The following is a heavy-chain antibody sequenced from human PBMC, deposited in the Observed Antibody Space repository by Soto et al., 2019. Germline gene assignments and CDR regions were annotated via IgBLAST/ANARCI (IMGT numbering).Heavy chain of an antibody. Sequence: SVKVSCKASGGTFSSYTISWVRQAPGQGLEWMGRIIPILGIANYAQKFQGRVTITRDKSTSTAYMELSSLRSEDTAVYYCARAHYSSTRTIDYWGQGTLVTVSS. D-gene: IGHD2-2*01. CDR1: GGTFSSYT. V-gene: IGHV1-69*02. J-gene: IGHJ4*02. CDR2: IIPILGIA. CDR3: ARAHYSSTRTIDY.